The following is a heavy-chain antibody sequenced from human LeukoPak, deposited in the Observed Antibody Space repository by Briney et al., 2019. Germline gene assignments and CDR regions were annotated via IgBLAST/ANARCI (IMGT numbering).Heavy chain of an antibody. CDR1: GYTFTSYA. V-gene: IGHV1-3*01. CDR3: AREIRTTPYYYDSRPPNNWFDP. Sequence: ASVKVSCKASGYTFTSYAMHWVRQAPGQRLEWMGWINAGNGNTKYSQKFQGRVTITRDTSASTAYMELSSLRSEDTAVYYCAREIRTTPYYYDSRPPNNWFDPWGQGTLVTVSS. CDR2: INAGNGNT. J-gene: IGHJ5*02. D-gene: IGHD3-22*01.